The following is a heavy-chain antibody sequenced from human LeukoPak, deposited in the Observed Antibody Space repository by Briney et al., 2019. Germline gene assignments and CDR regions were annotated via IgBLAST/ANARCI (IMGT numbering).Heavy chain of an antibody. Sequence: GGSLRLSCAASGFTVSSNYMSWVRQAPGKGLEWVSAISGSGGSTYYADSVKGRFTISRDNSKNTLYLQMNSLRAEDTAVYYCAKAYSGGSCYSWGQGTLVTVSS. CDR3: AKAYSGGSCYS. J-gene: IGHJ4*02. CDR1: GFTVSSNY. V-gene: IGHV3-23*01. D-gene: IGHD2-15*01. CDR2: ISGSGGST.